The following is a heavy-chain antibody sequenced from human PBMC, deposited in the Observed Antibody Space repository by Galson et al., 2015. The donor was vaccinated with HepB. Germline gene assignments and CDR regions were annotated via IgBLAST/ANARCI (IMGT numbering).Heavy chain of an antibody. CDR2: RAYDGNNA. D-gene: IGHD2-2*02. CDR1: GFTFSSYS. V-gene: IGHV3-30-3*01. Sequence: SLRLSCAASGFTFSSYSLHWVRQAPGKGLEWVAVRAYDGNNAYYADSVKGRFTMSRDNSKNTLQLQMNSLRAEDTAVYYCVRGQLLYSLWGAFDIWGQGTMVTVSS. CDR3: VRGQLLYSLWGAFDI. J-gene: IGHJ3*02.